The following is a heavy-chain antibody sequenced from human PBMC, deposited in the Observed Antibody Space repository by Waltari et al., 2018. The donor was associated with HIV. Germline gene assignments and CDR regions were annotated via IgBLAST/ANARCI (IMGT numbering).Heavy chain of an antibody. D-gene: IGHD2-15*01. J-gene: IGHJ4*02. V-gene: IGHV5-51*01. Sequence: EVQLVQSGAEVKKPGESLKISCKASGYNFVNFWLGWVRQMPGKGLEWMGLIYPKDYDTRYSPSFEGQVTSSADRSVNTVYLQWSSLRASDTAMYYCALFPNEDSVWGQGTLVTVSS. CDR1: GYNFVNFW. CDR2: IYPKDYDT. CDR3: ALFPNEDSV.